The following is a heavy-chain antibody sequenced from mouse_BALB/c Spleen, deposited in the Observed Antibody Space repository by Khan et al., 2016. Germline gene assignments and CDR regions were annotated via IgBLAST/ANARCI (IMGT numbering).Heavy chain of an antibody. J-gene: IGHJ4*01. CDR3: AGSRQLDFYYAIDY. V-gene: IGHV9-1*02. CDR1: GYAFTNYG. D-gene: IGHD6-1*01. CDR2: IDTYSGES. Sequence: QIQLVQSGPDLKKPGETVKISCKASGYAFTNYGMNWVKQAPGKGLEWMGWIDTYSGESTYADDFKGRFAFSLETSASTAYLQINSLINEEIATYLWAGSRQLDFYYAIDYWGQGTSVTVSS.